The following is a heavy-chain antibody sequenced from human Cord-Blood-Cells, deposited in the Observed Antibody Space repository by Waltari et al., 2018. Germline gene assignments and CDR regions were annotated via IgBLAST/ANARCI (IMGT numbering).Heavy chain of an antibody. CDR2: IIPILCTA. CDR1: GGTFSSYA. D-gene: IGHD1-1*01. J-gene: IGHJ6*02. V-gene: IGHV1-69*06. CDR3: ARDDDWNPRVDYYGMDV. Sequence: QVQLVQSGAEVKKPGSSVKVSCKASGGTFSSYAISWVRQAPGQGLEWMGGIIPILCTANYAQKVQGRVTITADKSTSTAYMELSSLRSEDTAVYYCARDDDWNPRVDYYGMDVWGQGTTVTVSS.